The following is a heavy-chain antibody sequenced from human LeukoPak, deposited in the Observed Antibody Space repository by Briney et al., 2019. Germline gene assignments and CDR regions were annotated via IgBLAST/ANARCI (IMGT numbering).Heavy chain of an antibody. D-gene: IGHD2/OR15-2a*01. CDR2: IYYSGST. CDR1: GGSISSYY. CDR3: ARLEYLSYYYGMDV. Sequence: SETLSLTCTVSGGSISSYYWSWIRQPPGKGLEWIGHIYYSGSTNYNPSLKSRVTISVDTSKNQFSLKLSSVTVADTAVYYCARLEYLSYYYGMDVWGQGTTVTVSS. V-gene: IGHV4-59*08. J-gene: IGHJ6*02.